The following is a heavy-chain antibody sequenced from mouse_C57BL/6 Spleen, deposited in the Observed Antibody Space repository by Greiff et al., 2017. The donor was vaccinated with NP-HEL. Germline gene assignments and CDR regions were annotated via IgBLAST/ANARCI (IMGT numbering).Heavy chain of an antibody. Sequence: QVQLQQSGAELMKPGASVKLSCKATGYTFTGYWIEWVKQRPGHGLEWIGEILPGSGSTNYNEKFKGKATLTAEKSSSTAYMQLSSLTSEDSAVYVCARREGYYGLAYWGQGTLVTVSA. J-gene: IGHJ3*01. CDR1: GYTFTGYW. CDR2: ILPGSGST. D-gene: IGHD1-1*01. CDR3: ARREGYYGLAY. V-gene: IGHV1-9*01.